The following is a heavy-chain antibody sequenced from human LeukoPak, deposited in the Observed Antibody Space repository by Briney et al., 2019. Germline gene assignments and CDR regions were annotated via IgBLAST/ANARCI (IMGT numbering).Heavy chain of an antibody. CDR1: GFTFSDYY. CDR2: IKQDGSEK. V-gene: IGHV3-7*01. CDR3: ARISRGLRGWFDP. D-gene: IGHD3-3*01. Sequence: GGSLRLSCAASGFTFSDYYMSWVRQAPGKGLEWVANIKQDGSEKYYVDSVKGRFTISRDNAKNSLYLQMNSLRAEDTAVYYCARISRGLRGWFDPWGQGTLVTVSS. J-gene: IGHJ5*02.